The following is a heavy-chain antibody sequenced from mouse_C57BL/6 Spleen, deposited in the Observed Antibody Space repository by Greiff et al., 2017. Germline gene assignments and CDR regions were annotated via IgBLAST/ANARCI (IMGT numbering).Heavy chain of an antibody. CDR2: ISSGSSTI. J-gene: IGHJ4*01. Sequence: DVKLVESGGGLVKPGGSLKLSCAASGFTFSDYGMHWVRQAPEKGLEWVAYISSGSSTIYYADTVKGRFTISRDNAKNTLFLQMTSLRSEDTAMYYCARGFRYAMDYWGQGTSVTVSS. CDR3: ARGFRYAMDY. V-gene: IGHV5-17*01. CDR1: GFTFSDYG.